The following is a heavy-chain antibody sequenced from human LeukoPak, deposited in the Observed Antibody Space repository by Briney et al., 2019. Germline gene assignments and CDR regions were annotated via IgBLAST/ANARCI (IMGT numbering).Heavy chain of an antibody. V-gene: IGHV1-24*01. CDR2: FDPEDGET. CDR3: VTDPNTTTDDNNFEPQGAY. J-gene: IGHJ4*02. CDR1: GYTLTRLS. Sequence: ASVKVSCKAPGYTLTRLSIHWVRQPSGKGLEWMGAFDPEDGETIYAQEFQGRATMTADTSADTAYMELSSLTSDDTAVYYCVTDPNTTTDDNNFEPQGAYWGQGTLVTVSS. D-gene: IGHD5-24*01.